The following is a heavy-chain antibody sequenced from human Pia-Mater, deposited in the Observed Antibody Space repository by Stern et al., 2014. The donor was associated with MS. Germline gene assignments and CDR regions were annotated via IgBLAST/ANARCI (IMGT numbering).Heavy chain of an antibody. D-gene: IGHD4-11*01. CDR1: GGTFSSYA. Sequence: QLVQSGAEVKKPGSSVKVSCKASGGTFSSYAISWVRQAPGQGLEWVGGIIPIFGTANYAQKFKGRVTITGDKSPRTASLEMSSLRSEDTAVYYCAKDYGKTTTTGAFDIWGQGTMVTVSS. V-gene: IGHV1-69*06. J-gene: IGHJ3*02. CDR2: IIPIFGTA. CDR3: AKDYGKTTTTGAFDI.